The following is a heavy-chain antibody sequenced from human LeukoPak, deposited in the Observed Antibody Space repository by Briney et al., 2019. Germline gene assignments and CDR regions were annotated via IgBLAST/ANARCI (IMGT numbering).Heavy chain of an antibody. J-gene: IGHJ4*02. D-gene: IGHD3-10*01. Sequence: GGSLRLSCAASGFTFSSYWMSWVRQAPGKGLEWVANIKQDGSEKYYVDSVKGRFTISRDNAKNSLYLQMNSLRAEDTAVYYCARAGIFGTAGFDYWGQGTLVTVSS. V-gene: IGHV3-7*01. CDR2: IKQDGSEK. CDR1: GFTFSSYW. CDR3: ARAGIFGTAGFDY.